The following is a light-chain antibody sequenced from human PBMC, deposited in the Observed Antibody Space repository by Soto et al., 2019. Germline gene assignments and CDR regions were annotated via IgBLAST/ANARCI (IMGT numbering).Light chain of an antibody. Sequence: EIVLTQSPGPLSLSPGERATLSCRASQSVRDSHLAWYQQKPGQAPSLLIYETSSRATGIPDRFRGSGSGTEFALTITRVEPEDVAMYFCQQYGSSPGTCGQGTKVEI. J-gene: IGKJ1*01. CDR2: ETS. CDR3: QQYGSSPGT. V-gene: IGKV3-20*01. CDR1: QSVRDSH.